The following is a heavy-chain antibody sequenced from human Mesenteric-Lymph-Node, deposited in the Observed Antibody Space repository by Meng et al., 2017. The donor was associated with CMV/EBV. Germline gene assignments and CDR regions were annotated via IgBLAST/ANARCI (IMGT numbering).Heavy chain of an antibody. V-gene: IGHV1-18*01. CDR3: ARATSYDSSGYYHDY. J-gene: IGHJ4*02. Sequence: ASVKVSCKASGYTFSTYAVAWVRQAPGQGLEWMGWISAYNGNTNYAQKLQGRVTMTTDTSTSTAYMELRSLRSDDTAVYYCARATSYDSSGYYHDYWGQGTLVTVSS. D-gene: IGHD3-22*01. CDR1: GYTFSTYA. CDR2: ISAYNGNT.